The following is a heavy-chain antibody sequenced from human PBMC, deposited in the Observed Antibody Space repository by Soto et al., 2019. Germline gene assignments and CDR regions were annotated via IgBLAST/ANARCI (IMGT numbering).Heavy chain of an antibody. V-gene: IGHV3-7*01. CDR2: IKQDGSEK. CDR3: ARDFNSGDYGDYEVDY. CDR1: GFTFSSYW. Sequence: LSLTCAASGFTFSSYWMSWVRQAPGKGLEWVANIKQDGSEKYYVDSVKGRFTISRDNAKNSLYLQMNSLRAEDTAVYYCARDFNSGDYGDYEVDYWGQGTLVTVSS. J-gene: IGHJ4*02. D-gene: IGHD4-17*01.